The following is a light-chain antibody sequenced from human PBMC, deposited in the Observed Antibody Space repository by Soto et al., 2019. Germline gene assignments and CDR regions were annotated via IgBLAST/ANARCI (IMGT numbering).Light chain of an antibody. CDR3: QQSYSTPRT. CDR2: AAS. V-gene: IGKV1-39*01. CDR1: QSISSY. J-gene: IGKJ1*01. Sequence: DIHMTQSPSSLSGSGLDICTIAFLASQSISSYLNWYQQKPGKAPKLLIYAASSLQSGVPSRFSGSGSGTDFTLTISSLQPEDFATYYCQQSYSTPRTFGQGTKVDI.